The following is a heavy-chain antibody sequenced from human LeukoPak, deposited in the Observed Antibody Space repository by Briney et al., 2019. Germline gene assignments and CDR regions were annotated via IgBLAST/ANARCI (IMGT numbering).Heavy chain of an antibody. D-gene: IGHD3-3*01. CDR3: AREASGYYRDF. CDR1: GFTFSSHG. Sequence: GGSLRLSCAASGFTFSSHGMHWVRQAPGKGLDWVAVIWYDGSKTLYADSVKDRFTISRDDSKNTLYLQMNSLRAEDTAVYYCAREASGYYRDFWGQGTLVTVSS. J-gene: IGHJ4*02. CDR2: IWYDGSKT. V-gene: IGHV3-33*01.